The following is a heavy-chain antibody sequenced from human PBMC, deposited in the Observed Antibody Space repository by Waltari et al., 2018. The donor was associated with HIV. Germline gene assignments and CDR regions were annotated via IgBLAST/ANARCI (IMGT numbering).Heavy chain of an antibody. CDR3: AKDLLGIAVAAPEVAFDI. CDR1: GFTFSSSA. J-gene: IGHJ3*02. V-gene: IGHV3-23*01. CDR2: ISGSGGST. D-gene: IGHD6-19*01. Sequence: VQLLESGGGLVQPRGSLRLACAASGFTFSSSAMSWVRHAPGKGLEWVSAISGSGGSTYYADSVKGRFTISRDNSKNTLYLQMNSLRAEDTAVYYCAKDLLGIAVAAPEVAFDIWGQGTMVTVSS.